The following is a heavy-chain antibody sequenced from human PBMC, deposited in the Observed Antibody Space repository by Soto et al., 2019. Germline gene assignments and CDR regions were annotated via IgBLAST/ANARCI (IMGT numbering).Heavy chain of an antibody. CDR3: ARGGYCSGGSCYSDAFDI. D-gene: IGHD2-15*01. V-gene: IGHV3-21*01. CDR1: GFTFSSYS. Sequence: VQLVESGGGLVKPGGSLRLSCAASGFTFSSYSMNWVRQAPGKGLEWVPSISSSSSYIYYADSVQGRFTISRDNAKNSLYLEMNSLRAEDTAVYYCARGGYCSGGSCYSDAFDIWGQGTMVTVSS. J-gene: IGHJ3*02. CDR2: ISSSSSYI.